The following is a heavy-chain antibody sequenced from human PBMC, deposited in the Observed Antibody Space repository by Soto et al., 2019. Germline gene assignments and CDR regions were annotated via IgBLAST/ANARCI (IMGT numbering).Heavy chain of an antibody. J-gene: IGHJ4*02. CDR2: IYWDDDK. CDR1: GFSLSTSGVG. Sequence: QITLEESGPPRVKPTQTLTLTCIFSGFSLSTSGVGVGWIRQPPGKALEWLACIYWDDDKRYSPSLRSRLTTTKDRSRQQVALTMTDMDLVDTSTYLCAHRASLPANWEGGYFDSWGKGTMVTVSS. D-gene: IGHD1-1*01. V-gene: IGHV2-5*02. CDR3: AHRASLPANWEGGYFDS.